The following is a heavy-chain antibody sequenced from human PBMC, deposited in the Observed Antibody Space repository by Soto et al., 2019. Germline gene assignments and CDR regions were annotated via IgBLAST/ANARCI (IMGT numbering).Heavy chain of an antibody. J-gene: IGHJ4*02. CDR2: INAGNGNT. Sequence: GASVKVSCKASGYTFTSYAMHWVRQAPGQRLEWMGWINAGNGNTKYSQKFQGRVTITRDTSASTAYMELSSLRSEDTAVYYCARVQVGRIRSPAKDFDYWGQGTLVTVSS. D-gene: IGHD1-26*01. CDR1: GYTFTSYA. CDR3: ARVQVGRIRSPAKDFDY. V-gene: IGHV1-3*01.